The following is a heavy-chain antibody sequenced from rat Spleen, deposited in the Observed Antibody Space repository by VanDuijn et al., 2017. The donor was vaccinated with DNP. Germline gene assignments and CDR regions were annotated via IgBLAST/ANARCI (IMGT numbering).Heavy chain of an antibody. J-gene: IGHJ3*01. D-gene: IGHD1-2*01. V-gene: IGHV5-31*01. CDR3: TTGSSYGFAN. CDR1: GFTFNNYW. Sequence: EVHLVESGGGLVQPGRSLKLSCVASGFTFNNYWMTWIRQAPGKGLEWVASITNTGGTTYYPDSVKGRFIISRDNAESTLYLQVNSLRSEDTATYYCTTGSSYGFANWGQGTLVTVSS. CDR2: ITNTGGTT.